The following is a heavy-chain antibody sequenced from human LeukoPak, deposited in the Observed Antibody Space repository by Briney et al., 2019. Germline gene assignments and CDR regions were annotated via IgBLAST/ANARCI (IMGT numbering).Heavy chain of an antibody. Sequence: ASVKVSCKASGYTLTSYGISWVRQAPGQGLEWMGWISAYNGNTNYAQKLQGRVTMTTDTSTSTAYMELRSLRSDDTAVYYCARVRLGYCSGGSCYGDYWGQGTLVTVSS. CDR1: GYTLTSYG. V-gene: IGHV1-18*01. CDR2: ISAYNGNT. J-gene: IGHJ4*02. CDR3: ARVRLGYCSGGSCYGDY. D-gene: IGHD2-15*01.